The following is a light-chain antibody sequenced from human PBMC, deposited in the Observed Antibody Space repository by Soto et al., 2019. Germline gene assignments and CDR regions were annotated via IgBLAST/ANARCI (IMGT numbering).Light chain of an antibody. CDR2: EVT. CDR3: NSYSGNLHWV. CDR1: SSDVGGHDH. Sequence: QSALTQPPSASGSPGQSVTISCTGTSSDVGGHDHVSWYQQHPGKAPKLIIFEVTQRPSGVPDRFSGSKSGNTASLTVSGLQTEDEADYYCNSYSGNLHWVFGGGTKVTVL. V-gene: IGLV2-8*01. J-gene: IGLJ3*02.